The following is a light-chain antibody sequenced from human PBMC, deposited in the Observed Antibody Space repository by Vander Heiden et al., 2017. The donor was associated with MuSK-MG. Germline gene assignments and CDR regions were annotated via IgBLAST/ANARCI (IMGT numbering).Light chain of an antibody. J-gene: IGKJ2*03. V-gene: IGKV1-17*01. Sequence: DIQMTQSPSSLAASVGDTVTITCRASQDIRNDLSWFRQTPGRAPDHLIYATSYLQRGVPTRFSGGGSGTEFTLTVRGLKPEDFTTFYCLQYNSYGLSFGQGTKLKI. CDR3: LQYNSYGLS. CDR2: ATS. CDR1: QDIRND.